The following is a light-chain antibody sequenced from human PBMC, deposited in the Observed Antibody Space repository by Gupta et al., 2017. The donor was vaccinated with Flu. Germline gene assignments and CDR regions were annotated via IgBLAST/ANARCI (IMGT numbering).Light chain of an antibody. Sequence: STGTLSLSPGERAILSCSASQSVSSYLAWYQQKPGQAPRLLIYDASNRATGIPARFSGSGSGTDFTLTISSLEPEDFAVYYWQQRSNLYAFGQGTKLEIK. J-gene: IGKJ2*01. CDR1: QSVSSY. V-gene: IGKV3-11*01. CDR2: DAS. CDR3: QQRSNLYA.